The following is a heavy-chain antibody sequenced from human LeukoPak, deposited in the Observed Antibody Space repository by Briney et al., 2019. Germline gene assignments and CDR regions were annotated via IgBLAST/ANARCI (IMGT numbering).Heavy chain of an antibody. D-gene: IGHD3-10*01. CDR2: IRSKAYGGTT. CDR1: GFTVSSNY. Sequence: GGSLRLSCAASGFTVSSNYMSWFRQAPGKGLEWVGFIRSKAYGGTTEYAASVKGRFTISRDDSKSIAYLQMNSLKTEDTAVYCCTRDSITMVRGVIMYYYYYYMDVWGKGTTVTVSS. V-gene: IGHV3-49*03. CDR3: TRDSITMVRGVIMYYYYYYMDV. J-gene: IGHJ6*03.